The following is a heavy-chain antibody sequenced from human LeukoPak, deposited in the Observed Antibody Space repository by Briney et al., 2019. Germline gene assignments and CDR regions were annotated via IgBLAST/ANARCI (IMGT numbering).Heavy chain of an antibody. D-gene: IGHD3-22*01. V-gene: IGHV3-7*01. Sequence: GGSLRLSCAASGFTFSSYWMSWVRQAPGKGLEWVANIKQDGSEKYYVDSVKGRFTISRDNAKNSLYLQMNSLRAEDAAVYYCARRGGSSGYPFDYWGQGTLVTVSS. CDR1: GFTFSSYW. CDR3: ARRGGSSGYPFDY. CDR2: IKQDGSEK. J-gene: IGHJ4*02.